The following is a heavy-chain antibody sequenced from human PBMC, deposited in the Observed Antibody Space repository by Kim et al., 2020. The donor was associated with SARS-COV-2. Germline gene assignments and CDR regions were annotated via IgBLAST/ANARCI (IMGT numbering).Heavy chain of an antibody. J-gene: IGHJ4*02. CDR3: AKEPQNSSWDYFDY. D-gene: IGHD6-13*01. V-gene: IGHV3-23*01. CDR2: ISGRANT. Sequence: GGSLRLSCAASGFTFSSYAMNWVRQAPGKGLEWVSGISGRANTYYADSVKSRFTISRDDSNNTFYLQMSSLRAEDTAAYYCAKEPQNSSWDYFDYWGQG. CDR1: GFTFSSYA.